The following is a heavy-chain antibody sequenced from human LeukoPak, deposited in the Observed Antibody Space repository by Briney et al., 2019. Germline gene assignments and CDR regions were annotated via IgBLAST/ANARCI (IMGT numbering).Heavy chain of an antibody. D-gene: IGHD1-26*01. Sequence: SETLSLTCAVSGYSISRGYYWGWIRQPPGKGLEWIGSIYHSGSTEYNPSLKSRVTMSVDTSKNQFSLKLSSVTAADRAVYFCARGSWELDAGGACFDYWGQGTLVTVSS. V-gene: IGHV4-38-2*01. CDR2: IYHSGST. J-gene: IGHJ4*02. CDR3: ARGSWELDAGGACFDY. CDR1: GYSISRGYY.